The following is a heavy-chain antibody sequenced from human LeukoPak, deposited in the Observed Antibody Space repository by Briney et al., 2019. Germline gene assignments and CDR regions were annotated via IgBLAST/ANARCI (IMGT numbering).Heavy chain of an antibody. Sequence: STTLSLSCTVCGGIIRSYYWCWIRQPRGKVLEWSWYIYYSGSTNYTPSINSLITISVDTSKNQFSLKLSSVTAADTAVYYCARESHPYYPPHYGMDVWGQGTTVTVSS. D-gene: IGHD3-10*01. V-gene: IGHV4-59*01. CDR1: GGIIRSYY. CDR2: IYYSGST. J-gene: IGHJ6*02. CDR3: ARESHPYYPPHYGMDV.